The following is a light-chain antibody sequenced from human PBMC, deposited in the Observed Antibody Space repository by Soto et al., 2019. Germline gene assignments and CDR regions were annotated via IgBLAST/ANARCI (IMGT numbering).Light chain of an antibody. CDR1: QSVSSS. CDR2: DAS. V-gene: IGKV3D-15*01. CDR3: QQCYNWPLA. Sequence: EIVMTQSPATLSVSPGERATLSCRASQSVSSSLAWYQQKPGQAPRLLIYDASNRATGVPARFSGSGSGTEFALTISSLQSEDFAVYYCQQCYNWPLAFGGGTKVEIK. J-gene: IGKJ4*01.